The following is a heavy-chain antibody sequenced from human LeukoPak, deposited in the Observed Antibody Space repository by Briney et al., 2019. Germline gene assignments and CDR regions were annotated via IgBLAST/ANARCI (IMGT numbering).Heavy chain of an antibody. J-gene: IGHJ4*02. Sequence: GASVKVSCKASGYTFTSYYMHWVRQAPGQGLEWMGIINPSGGSTSYAQKFQGRVTMTRDTSTSTVYMELSSLRSEDTAVYYCARDRSGCSSTSCWMGGLNWGQGTLVTVSS. V-gene: IGHV1-46*01. D-gene: IGHD2-2*01. CDR3: ARDRSGCSSTSCWMGGLN. CDR2: INPSGGST. CDR1: GYTFTSYY.